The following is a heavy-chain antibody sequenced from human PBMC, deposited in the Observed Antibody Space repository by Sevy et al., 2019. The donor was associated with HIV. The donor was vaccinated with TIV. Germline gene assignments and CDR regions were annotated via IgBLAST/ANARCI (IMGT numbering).Heavy chain of an antibody. D-gene: IGHD3-3*01. CDR2: INHIGST. CDR1: GGSFSGFY. CDR3: ARGQWELYY. Sequence: SETLSLTCAAYGGSFSGFYWTWIRQPPGKGLEWIGEINHIGSTTYNPSLKSRVTISVDTSKNQFSLKLSSVAAADTAVYYCARGQWELYYWGQGIQVTVSS. V-gene: IGHV4-34*01. J-gene: IGHJ4*02.